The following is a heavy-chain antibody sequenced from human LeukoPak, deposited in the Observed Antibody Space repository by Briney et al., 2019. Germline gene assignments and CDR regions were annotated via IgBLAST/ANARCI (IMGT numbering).Heavy chain of an antibody. CDR2: ISAYNGNT. CDR3: ARVSTSSYFFQH. D-gene: IGHD2-15*01. Sequence: ARVKVSCKASGYTLPSYGIRWVRQAPGQGLEWVGWISAYNGNTNYAQKRQGRVTMTTDTSTSTAYMELRSLRSDDTAVYYCARVSTSSYFFQHWGQGTLVTVSS. CDR1: GYTLPSYG. J-gene: IGHJ1*01. V-gene: IGHV1-18*01.